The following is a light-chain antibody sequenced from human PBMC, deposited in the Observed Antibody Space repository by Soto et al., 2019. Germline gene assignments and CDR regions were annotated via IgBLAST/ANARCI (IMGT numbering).Light chain of an antibody. CDR2: WAS. CDR3: QQYYLTPYT. Sequence: DIVMTQSPDSLAVSLGERATINCKSNQSVLYNSNDKNYLAWYQQKPGQPPALLIYWASSRASVVPDRFSGSGSGTDFALTISALQAEDVAVYFCQQYYLTPYTFGQGTKLEI. CDR1: QSVLYNSNDKNY. V-gene: IGKV4-1*01. J-gene: IGKJ2*01.